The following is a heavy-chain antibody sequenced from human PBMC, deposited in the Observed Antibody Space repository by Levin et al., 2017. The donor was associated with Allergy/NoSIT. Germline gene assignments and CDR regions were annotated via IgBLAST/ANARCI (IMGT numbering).Heavy chain of an antibody. CDR2: IYYSGTT. J-gene: IGHJ3*02. CDR1: GASISSGGHY. Sequence: SETLSLTCTVSGASISSGGHYWTWIRQHPGKGLEWIGYIYYSGTTSLNPSLKSRVSVSVDTSENQISLKLSSVTAADTAVYYCARVGDRFDAFDIWGQGTPVSVSS. CDR3: ARVGDRFDAFDI. D-gene: IGHD3-16*01. V-gene: IGHV4-31*03.